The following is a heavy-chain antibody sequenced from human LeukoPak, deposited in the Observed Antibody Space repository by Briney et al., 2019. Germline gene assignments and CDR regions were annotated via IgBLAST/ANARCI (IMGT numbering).Heavy chain of an antibody. CDR3: ARDYYDSSGYFRPFDY. D-gene: IGHD3-22*01. CDR1: GFTFDDYA. CDR2: ISYDGSNK. Sequence: GGSLRLSCAASGFTFDDYAMHWVRQAPGKGLEWVAVISYDGSNKYYADSVKGRFTISRDNSKNTLYLQMNSLRAEDTAVYYCARDYYDSSGYFRPFDYWGQGTLVTVSS. J-gene: IGHJ4*02. V-gene: IGHV3-30*04.